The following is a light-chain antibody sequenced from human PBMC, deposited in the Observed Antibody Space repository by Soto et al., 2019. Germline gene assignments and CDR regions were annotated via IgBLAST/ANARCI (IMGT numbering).Light chain of an antibody. V-gene: IGLV3-21*02. J-gene: IGLJ1*01. CDR2: DDS. CDR1: NIGSKS. CDR3: QVWESGIDYV. Sequence: SYELTQPPSVSVAPGQTARISCGGNNIGSKSVHWYRQKPGQAPVLVVYDDSDRPSGIPERFSGSNSGNTATLTISRVEAGDEADYYCQVWESGIDYVFGTGTKVTVL.